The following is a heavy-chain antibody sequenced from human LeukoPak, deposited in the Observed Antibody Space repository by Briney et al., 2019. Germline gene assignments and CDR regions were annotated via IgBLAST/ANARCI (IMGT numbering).Heavy chain of an antibody. CDR2: INHSGST. CDR3: ARDTMVRGGNYFDY. V-gene: IGHV4-34*01. Sequence: SETLSLTCAVYGGSFSGYYWSWIRQPPGKGLEWIGEINHSGSTNYNPSLKSRVTISVDTSKNRFSLKLSSVTAADTAVYYCARDTMVRGGNYFDYWGQGTLVTVSS. J-gene: IGHJ4*02. CDR1: GGSFSGYY. D-gene: IGHD3-10*01.